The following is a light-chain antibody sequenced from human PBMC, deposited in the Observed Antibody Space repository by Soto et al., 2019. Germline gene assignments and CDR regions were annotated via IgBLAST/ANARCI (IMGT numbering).Light chain of an antibody. V-gene: IGLV2-14*01. Sequence: QSALTQPASVSGSPGQSITISCTGTSSDVGGYNCVSWYQQHPGKAPKLMIYDVSNRPSGVSNRFSGSKSDNTASLTISGLQAEDEADYYCSSCTSSSTLYVFGTGTKLTVL. CDR3: SSCTSSSTLYV. CDR2: DVS. J-gene: IGLJ1*01. CDR1: SSDVGGYNC.